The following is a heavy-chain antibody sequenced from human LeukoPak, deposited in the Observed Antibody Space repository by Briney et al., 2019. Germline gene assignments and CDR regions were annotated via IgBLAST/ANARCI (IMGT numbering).Heavy chain of an antibody. CDR3: ARTSLGYCSSTSCYNAFDI. V-gene: IGHV4-59*01. D-gene: IGHD2-2*02. CDR1: GGSISSYY. CDR2: IYYSGST. J-gene: IGHJ3*02. Sequence: SETLSLTCTVSGGSISSYYWSWIRQPPGKGLEWIGYIYYSGSTNYNPSLKSRVTISVDTSKNQFSLNLSSVTAADTAVYYCARTSLGYCSSTSCYNAFDIWGQGTMVTVSS.